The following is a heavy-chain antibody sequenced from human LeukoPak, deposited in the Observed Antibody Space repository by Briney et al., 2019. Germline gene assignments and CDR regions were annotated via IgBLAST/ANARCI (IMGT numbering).Heavy chain of an antibody. Sequence: SETLSLTCTVSGGSISSSYWSWIRQPAGKGLEWIGRIFTSGSTNYSPSLKSRVTISVDKSKNQSSLKLSSVTAADTAVYYCGRDGRSGSDSYYMDVWGKGTTVTVSS. CDR2: IFTSGST. D-gene: IGHD1-1*01. J-gene: IGHJ6*03. V-gene: IGHV4-4*07. CDR1: GGSISSSY. CDR3: GRDGRSGSDSYYMDV.